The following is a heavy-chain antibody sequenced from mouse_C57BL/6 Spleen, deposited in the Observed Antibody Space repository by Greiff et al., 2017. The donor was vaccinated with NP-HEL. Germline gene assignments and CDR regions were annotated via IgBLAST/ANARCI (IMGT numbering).Heavy chain of an antibody. V-gene: IGHV5-17*01. CDR2: ISSGSSTI. J-gene: IGHJ4*01. CDR3: ARKRYYGKEDAMDY. Sequence: EVHLVESGGGLVKPGGSLKLSCAASGFTFSDYGMHWVRQAPEKGLEWVAYISSGSSTIYYADTVKGRFTISRDNAKNTLFLQMTSLRSEDTAMYYCARKRYYGKEDAMDYWGQGTSVTVSS. CDR1: GFTFSDYG. D-gene: IGHD1-1*01.